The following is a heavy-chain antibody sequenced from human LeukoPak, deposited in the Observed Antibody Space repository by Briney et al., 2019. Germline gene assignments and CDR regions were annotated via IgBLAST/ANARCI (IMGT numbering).Heavy chain of an antibody. Sequence: SETLSLTCAVYGGSFSGYYWSWIRQPPGKGLEWIGEINYSGSTNYNPSLESRVTISVDTSKNQFSLKLSSVTAADTAVYYCSRGRRDGYTGPWYFDLWGHGTLVTASS. J-gene: IGHJ2*01. D-gene: IGHD5-24*01. CDR3: SRGRRDGYTGPWYFDL. V-gene: IGHV4-34*01. CDR1: GGSFSGYY. CDR2: INYSGST.